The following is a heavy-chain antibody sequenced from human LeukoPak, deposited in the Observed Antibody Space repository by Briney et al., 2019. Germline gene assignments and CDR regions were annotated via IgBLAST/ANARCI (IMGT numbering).Heavy chain of an antibody. V-gene: IGHV3-30*02. CDR1: GFTFSSYG. J-gene: IGHJ5*02. CDR2: IRYDGSNK. D-gene: IGHD6-13*01. Sequence: PGGSLRLSCAASGFTFSSYGMHWVRQAPGKGLEWVAFIRYDGSNKYYADSVKGRFTISRDNSKNTLYLQMNSLRAEDTAVYYCAKDLTSFSQLVNWFDPWGQGTLVTVSS. CDR3: AKDLTSFSQLVNWFDP.